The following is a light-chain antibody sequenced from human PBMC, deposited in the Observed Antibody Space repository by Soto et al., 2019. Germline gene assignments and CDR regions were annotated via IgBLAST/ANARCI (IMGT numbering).Light chain of an antibody. CDR3: QQSCSTPRT. CDR2: AAS. CDR1: QSINSY. J-gene: IGKJ1*01. V-gene: IGKV1-39*01. Sequence: DIQMTQSPSSQSASVGDRVTITCRASQSINSYLNWYQQKPGKAPKLLIYAASSLQSGVPSRFSGSGSETELTLTTTTLQPDDFATYYCQQSCSTPRTFGQGTRVDI.